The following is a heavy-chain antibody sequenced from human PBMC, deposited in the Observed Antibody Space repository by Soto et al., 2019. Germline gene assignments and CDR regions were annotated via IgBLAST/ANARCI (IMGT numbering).Heavy chain of an antibody. CDR1: GVHFSSYS. CDR3: ARDSDSSYYFDY. Sequence: GGSLRLSCAASGVHFSSYSMNWVRQAPGKGLEWVSRISSSSSYIYYADSVKGRFTISRDNAKNSLYLQMNSLRAEDTAVYYCARDSDSSYYFDYWGQGTLVTVSS. J-gene: IGHJ4*02. V-gene: IGHV3-21*01. CDR2: ISSSSSYI. D-gene: IGHD3-10*01.